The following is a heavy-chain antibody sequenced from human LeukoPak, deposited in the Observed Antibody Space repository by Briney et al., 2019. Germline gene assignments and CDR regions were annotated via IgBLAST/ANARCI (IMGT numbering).Heavy chain of an antibody. J-gene: IGHJ4*02. Sequence: GASVKVSCKASGYTFTGYYIHWVRQAPGQGLEWMGWINPNNGGTNYAQKFQGRVTMTRDTSISTAYMELSRLRSDDTAVCYCARVCSGGSCYPFDYWDQGTLVTVSS. CDR3: ARVCSGGSCYPFDY. D-gene: IGHD2-15*01. CDR1: GYTFTGYY. CDR2: INPNNGGT. V-gene: IGHV1-2*02.